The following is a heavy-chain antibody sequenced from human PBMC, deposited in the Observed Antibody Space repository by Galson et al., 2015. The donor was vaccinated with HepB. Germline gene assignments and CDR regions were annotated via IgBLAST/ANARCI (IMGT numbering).Heavy chain of an antibody. CDR1: GYTFTHRH. J-gene: IGHJ3*02. CDR2: ITPFNGNT. Sequence: VSCKASGYTFTHRHLHWVRQAPGQALEWMGWITPFNGNTNYAQKFQDRVTITRDRSMSTAYMELNILKSEDTAMYYCARGSMATRGAFDIWGQGTRVTVSS. V-gene: IGHV1-45*02. D-gene: IGHD2/OR15-2a*01. CDR3: ARGSMATRGAFDI.